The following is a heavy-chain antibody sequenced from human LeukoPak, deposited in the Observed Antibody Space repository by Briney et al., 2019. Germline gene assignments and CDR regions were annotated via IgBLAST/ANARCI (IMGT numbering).Heavy chain of an antibody. J-gene: IGHJ4*02. CDR2: ISSSGSTI. V-gene: IGHV3-48*03. Sequence: GGSLRLSCAASGFTFSSYEMNWVRQAPGKGLEWVSYISSSGSTIYYADPVKGRFTISRDNAKNSLYLQMNSLRAEDTAVYYCARLAYCGGDCPIDYWGQGTLVTVSS. CDR1: GFTFSSYE. CDR3: ARLAYCGGDCPIDY. D-gene: IGHD2-21*02.